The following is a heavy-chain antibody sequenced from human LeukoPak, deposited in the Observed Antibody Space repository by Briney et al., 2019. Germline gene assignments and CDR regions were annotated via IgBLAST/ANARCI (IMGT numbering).Heavy chain of an antibody. CDR3: ASRSSGAVTGVDY. CDR2: IIPIFGTA. CDR1: GGTFSSYA. Sequence: SVKVSCKASGGTFSSYAISWVRQAPGQGLEWMGGIIPIFGTANYAQKFQGRVTITTDESTSTAYMELSSLRSEDTAVYYCASRSSGAVTGVDYWGQGTLVTVSS. D-gene: IGHD1-20*01. V-gene: IGHV1-69*05. J-gene: IGHJ4*02.